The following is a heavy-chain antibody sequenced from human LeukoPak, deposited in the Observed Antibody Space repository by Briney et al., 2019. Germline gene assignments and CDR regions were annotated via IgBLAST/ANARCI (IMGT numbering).Heavy chain of an antibody. D-gene: IGHD4-17*01. CDR2: IYPGDSET. CDR1: GYSFTNYW. Sequence: GESLKISCKGSGYSFTNYWIGWVRQMPGRGLEWMGIIYPGDSETRYSPSFQGQVTISVDKSISTAYMELSRLRSDDTAVYYCASDGTTVTQGGPSRNDYWGQGTLVTVSS. J-gene: IGHJ4*02. CDR3: ASDGTTVTQGGPSRNDY. V-gene: IGHV5-51*01.